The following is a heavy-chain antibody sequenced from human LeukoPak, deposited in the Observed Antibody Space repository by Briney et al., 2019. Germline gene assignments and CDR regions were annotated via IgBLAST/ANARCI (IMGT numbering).Heavy chain of an antibody. CDR1: GGTFISYA. Sequence: SVKVSCKASGGTFISYAISWVRQAPGQGLKWMGGIIPIFGTANYAQKFQGRVTITTDESTSTAYMELSSLRSEDTAVYYCARGVTSGYFPGYMDVWGKGTTVTVSS. D-gene: IGHD3-3*01. CDR2: IIPIFGTA. CDR3: ARGVTSGYFPGYMDV. J-gene: IGHJ6*03. V-gene: IGHV1-69*05.